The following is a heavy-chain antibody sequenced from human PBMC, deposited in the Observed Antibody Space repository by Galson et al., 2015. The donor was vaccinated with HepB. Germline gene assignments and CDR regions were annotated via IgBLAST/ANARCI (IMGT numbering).Heavy chain of an antibody. D-gene: IGHD3-3*01. CDR3: TTDAVAKSTIFGVVANYAL. Sequence: SLRLSCAASGFTFSNAWMSWVRQAPGKGLEWVGRIKSKTDGGTTDYAAPVKGRFTISRDDSKNTLYLQMNSLKTEDTAVYYCTTDAVAKSTIFGVVANYALWGQGTLVTVSS. V-gene: IGHV3-15*01. CDR2: IKSKTDGGTT. J-gene: IGHJ4*02. CDR1: GFTFSNAW.